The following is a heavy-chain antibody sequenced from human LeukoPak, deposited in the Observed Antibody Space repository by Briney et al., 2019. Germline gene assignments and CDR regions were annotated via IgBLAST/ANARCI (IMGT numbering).Heavy chain of an antibody. CDR3: ASDSSSWYGGHY. V-gene: IGHV3-66*01. D-gene: IGHD6-13*01. Sequence: GSLRLSCAASGFTVSSSNMSWVRQAPGKGLEWVSVIYSGGSTYYADSVKGRFTISRDNSKNTLYLQMNSLRAEDTAVYYCASDSSSWYGGHYWGQGTLVTVSS. J-gene: IGHJ4*02. CDR2: IYSGGST. CDR1: GFTVSSSN.